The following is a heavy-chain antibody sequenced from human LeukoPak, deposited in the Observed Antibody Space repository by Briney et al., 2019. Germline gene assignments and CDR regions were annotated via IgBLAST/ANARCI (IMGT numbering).Heavy chain of an antibody. V-gene: IGHV3-30*18. CDR3: AKDADDYVWGSYLH. Sequence: GRSLRPSCAASGFTFSNYAMHWVRQAPGKGPEWVAVTSYDESDKYYADSVKGRFTISRDNSKNTLYLHMNSLRAEDTAVYYCAKDADDYVWGSYLHWGQGTLVTVSS. J-gene: IGHJ4*02. CDR2: TSYDESDK. CDR1: GFTFSNYA. D-gene: IGHD3-16*02.